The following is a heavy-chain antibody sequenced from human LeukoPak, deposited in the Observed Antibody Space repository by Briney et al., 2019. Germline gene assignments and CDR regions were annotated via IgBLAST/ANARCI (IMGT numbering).Heavy chain of an antibody. J-gene: IGHJ3*02. Sequence: PSETLSLTCTVSGGSISTYYWSWIRQPAGKGLEWIGRVFTSGSTNYNPSLKSRVTISVDTSKNQFSLKLSSVTAADTAVYYCARDHWAPYCGGDCYSAFDIWGQGTMVTVSS. CDR1: GGSISTYY. V-gene: IGHV4-4*07. CDR2: VFTSGST. CDR3: ARDHWAPYCGGDCYSAFDI. D-gene: IGHD2-21*02.